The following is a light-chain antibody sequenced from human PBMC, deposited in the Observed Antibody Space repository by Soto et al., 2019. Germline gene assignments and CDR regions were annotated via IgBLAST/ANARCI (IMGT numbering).Light chain of an antibody. CDR1: SSDVGAYNY. CDR2: EVS. Sequence: SALTKPPSASRSPGQSVTISCNRTSSDVGAYNYVSWYQQLPGKAPKLIIYEVSKRPSGVPDRFSGSKSGNTASLTVSGLQAEDEADYYCTSYAGTYSFFYVFGTGTKVTVL. J-gene: IGLJ1*01. CDR3: TSYAGTYSFFYV. V-gene: IGLV2-8*02.